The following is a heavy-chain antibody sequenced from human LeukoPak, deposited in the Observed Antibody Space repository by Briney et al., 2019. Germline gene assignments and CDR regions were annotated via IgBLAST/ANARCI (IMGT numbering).Heavy chain of an antibody. CDR1: GFTIGSYW. J-gene: IGHJ3*01. Sequence: PGGSLRLSCAGSGFTIGSYWMSWVRQAPGKGLEWVANIRQDGTEKSYVASVKGRLTISRDNAKNSLYLQMNSLRAEDTGIYYCARAGYYGDDAFDLWGQGTMVTVSS. V-gene: IGHV3-7*01. CDR3: ARAGYYGDDAFDL. CDR2: IRQDGTEK. D-gene: IGHD2/OR15-2a*01.